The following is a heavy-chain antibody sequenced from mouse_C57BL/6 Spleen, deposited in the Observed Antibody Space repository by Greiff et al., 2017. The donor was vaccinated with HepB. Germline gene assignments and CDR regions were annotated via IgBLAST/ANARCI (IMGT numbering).Heavy chain of an antibody. CDR1: GYTFTNYY. D-gene: IGHD4-1*01. CDR3: AKAPWGYAMDY. Sequence: EVQLQQSGPELVKPGASVKISCKASGYTFTNYYMNWVKQSHGKSLEWIGDINPNNGGTSYTQKFKGKATLTVDKSSSTAYMELRSLTSEDSAVYYCAKAPWGYAMDYWGQGTSVTVSS. V-gene: IGHV1-26*01. J-gene: IGHJ4*01. CDR2: INPNNGGT.